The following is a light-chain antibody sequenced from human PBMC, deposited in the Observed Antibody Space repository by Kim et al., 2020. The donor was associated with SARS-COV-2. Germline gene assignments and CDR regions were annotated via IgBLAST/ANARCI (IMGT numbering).Light chain of an antibody. CDR3: QQYNSLPVT. J-gene: IGKJ5*01. CDR1: QNIHNF. CDR2: DGS. V-gene: IGKV1-33*01. Sequence: ASVRDRVTITCQASQNIHNFLNWYRQKPGKAPNLLIYDGSNLETGVPSRFSGSGSGTDFTLTINSLQPEDIATYYCQQYNSLPVTFGQGTRLEIK.